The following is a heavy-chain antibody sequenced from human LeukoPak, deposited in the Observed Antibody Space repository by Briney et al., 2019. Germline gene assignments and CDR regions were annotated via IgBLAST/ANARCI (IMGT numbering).Heavy chain of an antibody. Sequence: SETLSLTCTVSGGPISSYYWSWIRQPAGKGLEWIGRIYTSGSTNYNPSLKSRVTMSVDTSKNQFYLKLSSVTAADMAVYYCARDSSSWGFFDYWGQGTLVTVSS. CDR2: IYTSGST. V-gene: IGHV4-4*07. D-gene: IGHD6-13*01. CDR1: GGPISSYY. CDR3: ARDSSSWGFFDY. J-gene: IGHJ4*02.